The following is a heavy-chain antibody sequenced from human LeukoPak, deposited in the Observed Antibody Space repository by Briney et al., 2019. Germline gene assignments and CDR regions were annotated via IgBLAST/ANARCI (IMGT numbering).Heavy chain of an antibody. CDR1: GGSISSYY. CDR3: ARHDDGSYSY. Sequence: SETLSLTCTVSGGSISSYYWSWIRQPPGKGLEWIGCIYYSGSTNCNPSLKSRVTISVDTSKNQFSLKLSSVTAADTAVYYCARHDDGSYSYWGQGTLVTVSS. V-gene: IGHV4-59*08. CDR2: IYYSGST. D-gene: IGHD1-26*01. J-gene: IGHJ4*02.